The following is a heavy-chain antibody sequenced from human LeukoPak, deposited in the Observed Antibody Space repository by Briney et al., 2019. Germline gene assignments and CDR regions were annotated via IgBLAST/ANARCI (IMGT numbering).Heavy chain of an antibody. J-gene: IGHJ4*02. V-gene: IGHV3-23*01. Sequence: PGGSLRLSCVASGFTFSAYWMNWVRQAPGKGLEWVSTVSGSAGETYYADSLKGRFTISRDNSKNTLYLQMNNLRAEDTAVYYCAKDPTYYSGSYFDSWGQGTLVTVSS. CDR2: VSGSAGET. CDR1: GFTFSAYW. CDR3: AKDPTYYSGSYFDS. D-gene: IGHD5-12*01.